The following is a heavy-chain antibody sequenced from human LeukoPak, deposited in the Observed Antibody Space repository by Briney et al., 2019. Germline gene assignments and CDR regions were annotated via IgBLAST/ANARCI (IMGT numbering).Heavy chain of an antibody. D-gene: IGHD6-19*01. V-gene: IGHV6-1*01. CDR1: GDSVSSNSAA. J-gene: IGHJ6*03. Sequence: SQTLSLTCAISGDSVSSNSAAWNWIRQSPSRGLEWLGRTYYRSKWYNDYAVSVKSRITINPDTSKNQFSLQLNSVTPEDTAVYYCARDSGGRVSTGYYYMEVWGKGTTVTVSS. CDR2: TYYRSKWYN. CDR3: ARDSGGRVSTGYYYMEV.